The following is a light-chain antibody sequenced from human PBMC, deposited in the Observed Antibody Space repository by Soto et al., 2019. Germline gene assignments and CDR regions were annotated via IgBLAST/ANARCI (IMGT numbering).Light chain of an antibody. CDR3: QSADSSDTGVV. CDR1: ALPKQY. Sequence: SSELTQPPSVSVSPGQTARITCSGDALPKQYAHWYQQKPGQAPALVIYKDSERPSGIPERLSGSSSGTTITLTISGVQAEDEADYYCQSADSSDTGVVFGGGTKLTVL. CDR2: KDS. J-gene: IGLJ2*01. V-gene: IGLV3-25*03.